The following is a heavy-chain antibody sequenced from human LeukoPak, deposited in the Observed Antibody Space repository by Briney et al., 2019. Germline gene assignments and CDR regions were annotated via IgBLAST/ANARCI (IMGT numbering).Heavy chain of an antibody. CDR3: ARDYYYGSGSYEGDAFDI. D-gene: IGHD3-10*01. CDR1: GYTFTSYD. V-gene: IGHV1-8*01. J-gene: IGHJ3*02. Sequence: ASVKVSCKASGYTFTSYDINWVRQATGQGLEWMGWMNPNSGNTGYAQKFQGRVTMTRNTSISTAYMELSSLRSEDTAVYYCARDYYYGSGSYEGDAFDIWGQGTMVTVSS. CDR2: MNPNSGNT.